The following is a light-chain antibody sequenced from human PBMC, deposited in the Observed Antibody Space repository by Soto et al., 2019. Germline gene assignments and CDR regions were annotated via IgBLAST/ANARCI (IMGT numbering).Light chain of an antibody. J-gene: IGKJ4*01. CDR2: GAS. CDR3: QHYNNWPLT. V-gene: IGKV3-15*01. CDR1: QSVSSY. Sequence: ETVLTQSPATLSLSPWERATLSCRASQSVSSYLAWYQQKPGQAPRLLIYGASTRATGIPARFSGSGSGTEFTLTISSLQSEDFAVYYCQHYNNWPLTFGGGTKVDIK.